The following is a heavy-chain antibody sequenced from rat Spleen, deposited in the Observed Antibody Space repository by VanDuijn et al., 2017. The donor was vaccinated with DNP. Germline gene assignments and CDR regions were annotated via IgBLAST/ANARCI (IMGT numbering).Heavy chain of an antibody. CDR2: ISYDGSSI. J-gene: IGHJ2*01. D-gene: IGHD1-1*01. Sequence: EVHLVESDGGLVQPGRSLKLSCAASGFTFSDYYMAWVRQAPTKGLEWVATISYDGSSIYYRDSVKGRFTISRDNAKSTLYLQMSSLRSEDTATYYWARLPITTVADYWGQGVMVTVSS. CDR1: GFTFSDYY. CDR3: ARLPITTVADY. V-gene: IGHV5-29*01.